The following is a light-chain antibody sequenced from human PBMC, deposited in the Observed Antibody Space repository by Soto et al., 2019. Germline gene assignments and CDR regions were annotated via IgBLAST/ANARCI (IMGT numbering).Light chain of an antibody. J-gene: IGLJ1*01. CDR2: DVT. CDR1: SSDVGRYDY. CDR3: CSFAGSYSYV. Sequence: QSLLTQPRSVSASPGQSVTISCTGTSSDVGRYDYVSWYQQHTGKAPKLIVYDVTERPSGVPDRFSGSKSGNTASLTISGLQAEDEADYSCCSFAGSYSYVFGTGTKVTVL. V-gene: IGLV2-11*01.